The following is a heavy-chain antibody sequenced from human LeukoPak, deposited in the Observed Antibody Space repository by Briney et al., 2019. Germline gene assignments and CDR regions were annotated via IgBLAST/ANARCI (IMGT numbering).Heavy chain of an antibody. D-gene: IGHD4-17*01. CDR2: ISGGGGNT. J-gene: IGHJ6*03. CDR3: AKVGGDSDYYYYYMDV. CDR1: GFTLSSYA. V-gene: IGHV3-23*01. Sequence: SLTLSRAASGFTLSSYAMSWVRQAPGKGLKWASTISGGGGNTNYADSVKGRFTISRDNSKTTLYLQMHSLRAEDTAVYYCAKVGGDSDYYYYYMDVWGKGTTVTVSS.